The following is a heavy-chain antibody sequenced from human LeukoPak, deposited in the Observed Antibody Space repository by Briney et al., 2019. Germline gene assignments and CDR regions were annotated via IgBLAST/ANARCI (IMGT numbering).Heavy chain of an antibody. V-gene: IGHV3-7*01. Sequence: GGSLRLSCAASGFTYSTYWMSWVRQAPGKGLEWVANIRKDGSDIHYVDSVKGRFTISRDNAKNSLYLQMNSLRAEDTAVYYCAKGMSRIMPVVVAAIGYYYGMDVWGQGTTVTVSS. CDR2: IRKDGSDI. CDR3: AKGMSRIMPVVVAAIGYYYGMDV. CDR1: GFTYSTYW. D-gene: IGHD2-15*01. J-gene: IGHJ6*02.